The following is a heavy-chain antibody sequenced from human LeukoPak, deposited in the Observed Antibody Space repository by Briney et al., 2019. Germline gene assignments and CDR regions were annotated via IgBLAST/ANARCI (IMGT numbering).Heavy chain of an antibody. J-gene: IGHJ4*02. CDR3: ARGRRYFDY. CDR2: IYYSGST. V-gene: IGHV4-59*08. Sequence: SETLSLTCTVSGGSISSYYWSWIRQPPGKGLEWIGYIYYSGSTNYNPSLKSRVTISVDTSKNQFSLKLSSVTAADTPVYSCARGRRYFDYWGQGTLVTVSS. CDR1: GGSISSYY.